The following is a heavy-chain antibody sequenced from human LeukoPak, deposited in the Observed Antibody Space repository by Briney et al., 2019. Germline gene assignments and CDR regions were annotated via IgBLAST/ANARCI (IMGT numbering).Heavy chain of an antibody. CDR2: IYYSGNT. D-gene: IGHD6-13*01. CDR3: ARARRFAAAGTTAFDI. Sequence: SETLSLTCTVSGGSVSSGDYYWSWIRHPPGKGLGWIGYIYYSGNTYYNPSLKSRLTISVDTSKNQFSLKLTSVTAADTAVYYCARARRFAAAGTTAFDIWGQGTMVTVSS. J-gene: IGHJ3*02. CDR1: GGSVSSGDYY. V-gene: IGHV4-30-4*08.